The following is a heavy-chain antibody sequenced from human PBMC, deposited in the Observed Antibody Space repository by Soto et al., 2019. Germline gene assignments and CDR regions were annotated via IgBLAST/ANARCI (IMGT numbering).Heavy chain of an antibody. D-gene: IGHD3-10*01. CDR2: ISGSGGST. Sequence: GSLRVSCAASGVTFSSYARSCVRQAPGKGLEWISAISGSGGSTYYADSVKGRFTIARDNSKNTLYLQMNSLRAEDTAVYYCAKGRIWFGELSNTPYYYYYGMDVWGQGTTVTVSS. V-gene: IGHV3-23*01. J-gene: IGHJ6*02. CDR3: AKGRIWFGELSNTPYYYYYGMDV. CDR1: GVTFSSYA.